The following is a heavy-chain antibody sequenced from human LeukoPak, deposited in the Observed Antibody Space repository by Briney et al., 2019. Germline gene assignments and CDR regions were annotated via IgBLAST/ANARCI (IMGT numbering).Heavy chain of an antibody. V-gene: IGHV1-69*05. CDR2: IIPIFGTA. CDR3: ASDRAAAGTGTY. J-gene: IGHJ4*02. Sequence: SVKVSCKASGGTFSSYAISWVRQAPGQGLEWMGGIIPIFGTANYAQKFQGRVTITTDESTGTAYMELSSLRSEDTAVYYCASDRAAAGTGTYWGQGTLVTVSS. CDR1: GGTFSSYA. D-gene: IGHD6-13*01.